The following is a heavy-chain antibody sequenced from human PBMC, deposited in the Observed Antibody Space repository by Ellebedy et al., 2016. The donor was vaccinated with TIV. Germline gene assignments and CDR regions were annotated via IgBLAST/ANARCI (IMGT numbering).Heavy chain of an antibody. CDR3: ARGLTRHCSGGSCYYN. CDR1: GGTFSSYD. J-gene: IGHJ4*02. D-gene: IGHD2-15*01. Sequence: ASVKVSCKASGGTFSSYDINWVRQATGQGLEWMGWMNPNSGNTGYAQKFQGRVTMTRNTSISTAYMELSSLRSEDTAVYYCARGLTRHCSGGSCYYNWGQGTLVTVSS. CDR2: MNPNSGNT. V-gene: IGHV1-8*02.